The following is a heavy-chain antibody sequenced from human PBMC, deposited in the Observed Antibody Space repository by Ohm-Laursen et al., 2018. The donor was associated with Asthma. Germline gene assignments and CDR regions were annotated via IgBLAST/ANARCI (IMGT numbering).Heavy chain of an antibody. J-gene: IGHJ3*01. CDR3: ARGQGSGDISGSDPFDL. CDR2: IYPGGAT. D-gene: IGHD3-10*01. CDR1: GFSVSRHF. Sequence: GSLRLSCTASGFSVSRHFMNWIRQGPEKGLEWVSDIYPGGATFYADSVKGRFTISRDDSKNTLNLQMSSLRGGDTAVYYCARGQGSGDISGSDPFDLWGQGTTVIVSS. V-gene: IGHV3-53*01.